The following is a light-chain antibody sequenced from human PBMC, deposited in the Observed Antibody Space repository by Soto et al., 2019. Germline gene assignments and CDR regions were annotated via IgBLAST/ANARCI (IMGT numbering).Light chain of an antibody. CDR3: SSYAGSNIVV. Sequence: QSVLTQPPSASGSPGQSVTISCTGTSSDVGGYNYVSWYQQHPGKAPKLMIYEVSKGPSGVPDRFSGSKSGNTASLTVSGLQAEDEADYYCSSYAGSNIVVFGGGTQLTVL. J-gene: IGLJ2*01. V-gene: IGLV2-8*01. CDR1: SSDVGGYNY. CDR2: EVS.